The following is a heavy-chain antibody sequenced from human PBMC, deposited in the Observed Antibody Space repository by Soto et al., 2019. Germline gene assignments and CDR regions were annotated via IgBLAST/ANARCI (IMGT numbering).Heavy chain of an antibody. CDR3: TREMYYYDSSGTTYGMDV. CDR2: IRSKAYGGTT. J-gene: IGHJ6*02. Sequence: GGSLRLSCTASGFTFGDYAMSWVRQAPGKGLEWVGFIRSKAYGGTTEYAASVKGRFTISRDDSKSIAYLQMNSLKTEDTAVYYCTREMYYYDSSGTTYGMDVWGQGTTVTVSS. V-gene: IGHV3-49*04. D-gene: IGHD3-22*01. CDR1: GFTFGDYA.